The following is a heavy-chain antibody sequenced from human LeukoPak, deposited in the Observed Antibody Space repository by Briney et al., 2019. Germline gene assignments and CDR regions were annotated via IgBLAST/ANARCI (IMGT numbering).Heavy chain of an antibody. CDR3: ARVVSYDFWSGSSLGAFDI. CDR1: GFTFSSYA. J-gene: IGHJ3*02. Sequence: PGGSLRLSCAASGFTFSSYAMSWVRQAPGKGLEWVSAISGSGGSTYYADSVKGRFTISRDNAKNSLYLQMNSLRAEDTAVYYCARVVSYDFWSGSSLGAFDIWGQGTMVTVSS. CDR2: ISGSGGST. V-gene: IGHV3-23*01. D-gene: IGHD3-3*01.